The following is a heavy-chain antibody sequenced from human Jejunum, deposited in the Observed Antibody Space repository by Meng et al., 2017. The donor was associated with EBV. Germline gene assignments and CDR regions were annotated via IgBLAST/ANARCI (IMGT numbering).Heavy chain of an antibody. V-gene: IGHV4-34*01. J-gene: IGHJ4*02. Sequence: QVQLHQWGAGLLKPSETRSLTCAVDRGSFSGYYWSWIRQHPGKGLEWIGEINHSGSTNYNPSLRSRVTISVETSKNQFSLRLNSVTTADTAVYYCARVAFSYTTRSLDSWGQGTLVTVSS. CDR3: ARVAFSYTTRSLDS. CDR2: INHSGST. D-gene: IGHD3-16*02. CDR1: RGSFSGYY.